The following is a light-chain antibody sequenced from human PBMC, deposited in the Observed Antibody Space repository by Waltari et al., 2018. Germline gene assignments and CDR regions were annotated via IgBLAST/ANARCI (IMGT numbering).Light chain of an antibody. Sequence: QSVLTQPPSASGTPGQRVPISCSGSGANIGSNTVAWYQQLPGTAPNLLMWSNKGRPPGVRDRFSGSTAGTSASLAISGLQSGEEAEYYCAAWDDSRNSPVFGGGSKLTVL. CDR3: AAWDDSRNSPV. CDR2: SNK. J-gene: IGLJ3*02. V-gene: IGLV1-44*01. CDR1: GANIGSNT.